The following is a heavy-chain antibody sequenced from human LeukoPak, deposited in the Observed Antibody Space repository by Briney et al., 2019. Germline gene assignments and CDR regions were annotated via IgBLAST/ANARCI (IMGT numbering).Heavy chain of an antibody. J-gene: IGHJ4*02. CDR1: GYTFTGYY. CDR2: INPNSGGT. V-gene: IGHV1-2*02. Sequence: ASVKVSCKASGYTFTGYYMHWVRQAPGQGLEWMGWINPNSGGTNYAQKFQGRVTVTRDTSISTAYMELSRLRSDDTAVDYRARGSGEKYYFDYWAQGTLVTVSS. CDR3: ARGSGEKYYFDY. D-gene: IGHD3-10*01.